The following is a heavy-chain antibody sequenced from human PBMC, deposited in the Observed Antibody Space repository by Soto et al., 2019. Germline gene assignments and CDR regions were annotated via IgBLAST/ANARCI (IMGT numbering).Heavy chain of an antibody. CDR2: IYWDGDE. Sequence: QITLKESGPPLVKPTQTLTLTCSFSGFSLTTSGVGVGWIRQPPGKALEWLAVIYWDGDERYNPSLNGRLTIVKDTFKNQVVLTLTDMDPADTATYYCAHRLTTVTTGGGFDYWGQGTLVTVSS. CDR1: GFSLTTSGVG. J-gene: IGHJ4*02. CDR3: AHRLTTVTTGGGFDY. V-gene: IGHV2-5*02. D-gene: IGHD4-17*01.